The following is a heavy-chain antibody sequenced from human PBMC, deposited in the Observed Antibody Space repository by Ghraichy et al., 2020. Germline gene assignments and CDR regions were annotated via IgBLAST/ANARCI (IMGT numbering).Heavy chain of an antibody. CDR3: ARDSDLDY. D-gene: IGHD3-3*01. CDR2: IKQDGSEK. CDR1: GFTFSRFW. Sequence: GGSLRLSCAASGFTFSRFWMTWVRQAPGNGLEWVANIKQDGSEKFYVDSVKDRFTISRDNAKNSLYLQMNSLRAEDTAVYYCARDSDLDYWGQGTLVTVSS. V-gene: IGHV3-7*03. J-gene: IGHJ4*02.